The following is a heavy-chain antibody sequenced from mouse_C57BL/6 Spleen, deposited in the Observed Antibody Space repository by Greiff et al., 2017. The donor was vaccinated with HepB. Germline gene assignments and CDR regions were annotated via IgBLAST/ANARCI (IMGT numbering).Heavy chain of an antibody. CDR3: ARNRATAQAGAMDY. J-gene: IGHJ4*01. CDR2: IWTGGGT. D-gene: IGHD3-2*02. CDR1: GFSLTSYA. Sequence: VQRVESGPGLVAPSQSLSITCTVSGFSLTSYAISWVRQPPGKGLEWLGVIWTGGGTNYNSALKSRLSISKDNSKSQVFLKMNSLQTDDTARYYCARNRATAQAGAMDYWGQGTSVTVSS. V-gene: IGHV2-9-1*01.